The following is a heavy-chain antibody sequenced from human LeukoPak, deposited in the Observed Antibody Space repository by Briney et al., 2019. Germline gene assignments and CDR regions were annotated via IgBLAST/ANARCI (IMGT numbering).Heavy chain of an antibody. CDR3: AKDPWSSGWFYFGY. D-gene: IGHD6-19*01. Sequence: GGPLRLSCAASGFTFSSYAMSWVRQAPGKGLEWVSAISGSGGSTYYADSVKGRFTISRDNSKNTLYLQMNSLRAEDTAVYYCAKDPWSSGWFYFGYWGQGTLVTVSS. V-gene: IGHV3-23*01. J-gene: IGHJ4*02. CDR2: ISGSGGST. CDR1: GFTFSSYA.